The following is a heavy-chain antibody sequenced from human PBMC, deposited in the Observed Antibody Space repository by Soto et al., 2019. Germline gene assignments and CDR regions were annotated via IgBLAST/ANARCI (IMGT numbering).Heavy chain of an antibody. J-gene: IGHJ4*02. CDR3: ARQEGYSGYDWCFDY. CDR2: IYCSGST. V-gene: IGHV4-39*01. Sequence: PSETLSLTCTVSGGSISSSSYYWGWIRQPPGKVLGWIVSIYCSGSTDYNPSLKSRVTVALDTSNDQLSLKLSSVTPADTAVYYCARQEGYSGYDWCFDYWGQGTLVTVSS. CDR1: GGSISSSSYY. D-gene: IGHD5-12*01.